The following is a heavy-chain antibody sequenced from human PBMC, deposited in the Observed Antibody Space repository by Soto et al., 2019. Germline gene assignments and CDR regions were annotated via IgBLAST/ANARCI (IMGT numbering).Heavy chain of an antibody. CDR2: INPSGGST. CDR1: GYTFTSYA. Sequence: ASVKVSCKASGYTFTSYAMHWVRQAPGQGLEWMGIINPSGGSTSYAQKFQGRVTMTRDTSTSTVYMELSSLRSEDTAVYYCARVYPSDTRYGYVGNNWFDPWGQGTLVTVSS. J-gene: IGHJ5*02. V-gene: IGHV1-46*03. D-gene: IGHD5-18*01. CDR3: ARVYPSDTRYGYVGNNWFDP.